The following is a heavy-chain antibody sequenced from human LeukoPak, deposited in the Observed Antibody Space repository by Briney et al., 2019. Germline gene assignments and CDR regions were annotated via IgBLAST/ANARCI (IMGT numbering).Heavy chain of an antibody. J-gene: IGHJ4*02. CDR1: GFTFSSYG. CDR2: ISYDGSNK. D-gene: IGHD1-7*01. Sequence: GGSLRLSCAASGFTFSSYGMHWVRQAPGKGLEWVAVISYDGSNKYYADSVKGRFTISRDNSKNTLYLQMYSLRAEDTAVYYCAKESHGTNDYWGQGTLVTVSS. V-gene: IGHV3-30*18. CDR3: AKESHGTNDY.